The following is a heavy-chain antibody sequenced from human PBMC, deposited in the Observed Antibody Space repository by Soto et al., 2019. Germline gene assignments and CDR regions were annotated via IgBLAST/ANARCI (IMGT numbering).Heavy chain of an antibody. CDR1: GFTFSSYA. V-gene: IGHV3-23*01. D-gene: IGHD2-2*02. J-gene: IGHJ6*02. CDR3: EKDLGVAAAISFIYYYDGMDV. Sequence: GGSLRLSCAASGFTFSSYAMSWVRQAPGKGLEWVSAISGSGGSTYYADSVKGRFTISRDNSKNTLYLQMNSLRAEDTAVYCCEKDLGVAAAISFIYYYDGMDVWGQGTQVTVSS. CDR2: ISGSGGST.